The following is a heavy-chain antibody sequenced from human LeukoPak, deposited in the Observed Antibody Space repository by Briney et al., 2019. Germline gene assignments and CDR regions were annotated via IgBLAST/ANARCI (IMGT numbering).Heavy chain of an antibody. V-gene: IGHV4-34*01. CDR2: INHSGST. CDR1: GGSSSGYY. Sequence: PSETLSLTCAVYGGSSSGYYWSWIRQPPGKGLEWIGEINHSGSTNYNPSLKSRVTISVDTSKNQFSLKLSSVTAADTAVYYCARHGRGASDASDMWGQGTMVTVSS. J-gene: IGHJ3*02. D-gene: IGHD3-10*01. CDR3: ARHGRGASDASDM.